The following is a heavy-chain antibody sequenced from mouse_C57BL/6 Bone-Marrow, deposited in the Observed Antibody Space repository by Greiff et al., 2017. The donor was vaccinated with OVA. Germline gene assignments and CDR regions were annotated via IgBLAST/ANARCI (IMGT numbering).Heavy chain of an antibody. D-gene: IGHD1-1*01. V-gene: IGHV1-72*01. Sequence: QVQLQQPGAELVKPGASVKLSCKASGYTFTSYWMHWVKQRPGRGLEWIGRIDPNSGGTKYNEKFKSKATLTVDKPSSTAYMQLSSLTSEDSAVYYCAAGGYYYCSSYDWFAYWGQGTLVTVSA. CDR3: AAGGYYYCSSYDWFAY. CDR2: IDPNSGGT. CDR1: GYTFTSYW. J-gene: IGHJ3*01.